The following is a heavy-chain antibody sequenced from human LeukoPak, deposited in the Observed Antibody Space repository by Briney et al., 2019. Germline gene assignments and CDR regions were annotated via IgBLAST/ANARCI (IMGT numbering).Heavy chain of an antibody. CDR2: IYYSGST. D-gene: IGHD3-10*01. CDR1: GASISSGGYY. J-gene: IGHJ6*02. Sequence: SQTLSLTCTVSGASISSGGYYWSWIRQHPGKGLEWIGYIYYSGSTYYNPSLKSRVTISVDTSKNQFSLKLSSVTAADTAVYYCARDNGSGNPYYYYYGMDVWGQGTTVTVSS. V-gene: IGHV4-31*03. CDR3: ARDNGSGNPYYYYYGMDV.